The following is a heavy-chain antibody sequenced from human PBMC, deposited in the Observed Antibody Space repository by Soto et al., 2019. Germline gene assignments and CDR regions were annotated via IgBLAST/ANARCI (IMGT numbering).Heavy chain of an antibody. V-gene: IGHV1-69*01. CDR3: ARGAAGAWVLLFDP. Sequence: QVQLVQSGAEVKKPGSSVKVSCKASGGTFSSYAISWVRQAPEQGLEWMGGIIPIFGTANYAQKFQGRVTITADESTSTAYMELSSLRSEDTAVYYCARGAAGAWVLLFDPWGQGTLVTVSS. CDR1: GGTFSSYA. J-gene: IGHJ5*02. D-gene: IGHD1-26*01. CDR2: IIPIFGTA.